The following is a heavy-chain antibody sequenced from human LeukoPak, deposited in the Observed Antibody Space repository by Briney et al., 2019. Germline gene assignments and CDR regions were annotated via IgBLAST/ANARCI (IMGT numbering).Heavy chain of an antibody. J-gene: IGHJ4*02. CDR2: FDPEDGET. Sequence: ASVKVSCKVSGYSFTELSMHWVRQAPGKGLEWTGGFDPEDGETIYAQKFQGRVTMTEDTSTHTGYMELNSLRSEDTAVYYCAILDRGLGGSYPTDYWGQGTLVTVSS. D-gene: IGHD1-26*01. V-gene: IGHV1-24*01. CDR1: GYSFTELS. CDR3: AILDRGLGGSYPTDY.